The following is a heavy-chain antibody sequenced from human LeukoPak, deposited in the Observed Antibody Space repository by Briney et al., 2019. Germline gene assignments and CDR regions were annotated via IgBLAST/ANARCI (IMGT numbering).Heavy chain of an antibody. D-gene: IGHD3-22*01. CDR3: ARDLIDYYDSSGLVDY. CDR2: INPNSGGT. CDR1: GYTFTGYY. V-gene: IGHV1-2*02. J-gene: IGHJ4*02. Sequence: ASVKVSSKASGYTFTGYYMHWVRQAPGQGLEWMGWINPNSGGTNYAQKFQGRVTMTRDTSISTAYMELSRLRSDDTAVYYCARDLIDYYDSSGLVDYWGQGTLVTVSS.